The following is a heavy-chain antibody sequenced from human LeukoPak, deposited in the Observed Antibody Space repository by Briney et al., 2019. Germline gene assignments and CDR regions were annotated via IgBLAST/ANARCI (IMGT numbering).Heavy chain of an antibody. Sequence: SETLSLTCTVSGGSFSSYYWSWIRQPPGKGLEWIGYIYYSGSTNYNPSLKSRLTISLDTSRTRFSLKLSFVTAADTAMYYCARGAYCGGDCNWSGYFDSWGQGTLVTVSS. CDR1: GGSFSSYY. D-gene: IGHD2-21*02. V-gene: IGHV4-59*01. J-gene: IGHJ4*02. CDR2: IYYSGST. CDR3: ARGAYCGGDCNWSGYFDS.